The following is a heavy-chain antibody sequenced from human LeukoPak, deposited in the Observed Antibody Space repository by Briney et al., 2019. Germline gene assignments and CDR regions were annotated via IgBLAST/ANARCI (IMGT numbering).Heavy chain of an antibody. CDR1: EFTFSSYA. CDR3: AKDISGWYGSFAFDI. V-gene: IGHV3-23*01. CDR2: ISGSGGST. J-gene: IGHJ3*02. D-gene: IGHD6-19*01. Sequence: GGSLRLSCAASEFTFSSYAMSWVRQAPGKGLEWVSAISGSGGSTYYADSVKGRFTISRDNSKNTLYLQMNSLRAEDTAVYYCAKDISGWYGSFAFDIWGQGTMVTVSS.